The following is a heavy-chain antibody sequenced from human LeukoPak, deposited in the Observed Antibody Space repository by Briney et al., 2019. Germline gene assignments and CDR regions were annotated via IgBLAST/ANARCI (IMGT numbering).Heavy chain of an antibody. CDR1: GYTFTSYA. J-gene: IGHJ4*02. D-gene: IGHD3-10*01. CDR2: INAGNGNT. CDR3: ATRPEYYYGSGSYSHNFDY. V-gene: IGHV1-3*01. Sequence: GASVKVSCKASGYTFTSYAMHWVRQAPGQRLEWMGWINAGNGNTKYSQKFQGRVTITRDTSASTAYMELSSLRSEDTAVYYCATRPEYYYGSGSYSHNFDYWGQGTLVTVSS.